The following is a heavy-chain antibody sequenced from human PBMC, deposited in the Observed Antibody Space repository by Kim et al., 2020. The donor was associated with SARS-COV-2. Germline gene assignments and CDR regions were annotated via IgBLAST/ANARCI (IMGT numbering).Heavy chain of an antibody. CDR1: GGSISSSSYY. V-gene: IGHV4-39*07. CDR2: IYYSGST. D-gene: IGHD2-15*01. CDR3: ARAIVVVVYNWFDP. J-gene: IGHJ5*02. Sequence: SETLSLTCTVSGGSISSSSYYWGWIRQPPGKGLEWIGSIYYSGSTYYNPSLKSRVTISVDTSKNQFSLKLSSVTAADTAVYYCARAIVVVVYNWFDPWGQGTLVTVSS.